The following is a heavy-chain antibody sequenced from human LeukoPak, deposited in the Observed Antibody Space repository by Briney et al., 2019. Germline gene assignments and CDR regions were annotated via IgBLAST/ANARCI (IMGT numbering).Heavy chain of an antibody. J-gene: IGHJ6*03. Sequence: GGSLRLSCAASGFTFSSYWMSWVRQAPGKGLEWVANIKKDGSEKYYVDSVKGRFTISRDNAKKSLYLQMNSLRAEDTAVYYCAEVGYSYGFYYYMDVWGKGTTVTVSS. D-gene: IGHD5-18*01. V-gene: IGHV3-7*03. CDR3: AEVGYSYGFYYYMDV. CDR1: GFTFSSYW. CDR2: IKKDGSEK.